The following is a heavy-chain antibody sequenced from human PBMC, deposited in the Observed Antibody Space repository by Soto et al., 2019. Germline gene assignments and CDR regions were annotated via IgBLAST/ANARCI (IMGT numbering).Heavy chain of an antibody. CDR1: GFTFSDYY. J-gene: IGHJ3*02. CDR2: ISSSSSYT. D-gene: IGHD3-22*01. V-gene: IGHV3-11*06. CDR3: ARDSTVIHRDAFDI. Sequence: GGFLRLSCAASGFTFSDYYMSWIRQAPGKGLEWVSYISSSSSYTNYADSVKGRFTISRDNAKNSLYLQMNSLRAEDTAVYYCARDSTVIHRDAFDIWGQGTMVTVSS.